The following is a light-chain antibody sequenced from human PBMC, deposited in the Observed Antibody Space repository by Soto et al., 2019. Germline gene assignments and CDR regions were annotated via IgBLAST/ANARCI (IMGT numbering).Light chain of an antibody. CDR2: GAS. V-gene: IGKV3-20*01. CDR1: QSVSSSY. J-gene: IGKJ1*01. Sequence: EIVLTQSPGTLSLSPGERATLSCRASQSVSSSYLAWYQQKPGQAPRLLIYGASIRATGIPDRFSGSGSGTDFTLTISRLEREDFAVYYCQQYGSLPRTFGQGTKVDIK. CDR3: QQYGSLPRT.